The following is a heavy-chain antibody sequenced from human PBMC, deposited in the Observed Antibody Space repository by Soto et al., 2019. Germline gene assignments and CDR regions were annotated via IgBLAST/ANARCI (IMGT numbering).Heavy chain of an antibody. V-gene: IGHV3-48*01. CDR1: GFTFSSFS. J-gene: IGHJ4*02. Sequence: PGGSLRLSCAASGFTFSSFSMNWVRQAPGKGPEWISYISSGPPRTLYADSVRGRFTISRDNSKNTLYLQMNSLRAEDTAVYYCAKELHTSSGWSQVIYWGQGTLVTVSS. CDR3: AKELHTSSGWSQVIY. CDR2: ISSGPPRT. D-gene: IGHD6-19*01.